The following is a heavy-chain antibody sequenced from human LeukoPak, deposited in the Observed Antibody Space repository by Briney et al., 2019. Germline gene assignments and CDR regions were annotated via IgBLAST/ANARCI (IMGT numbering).Heavy chain of an antibody. V-gene: IGHV1-8*01. J-gene: IGHJ5*02. CDR3: VRDGEGVAISVNYWFDP. CDR1: GYTFTSYD. D-gene: IGHD3-10*01. CDR2: MNPNSGNT. Sequence: ASVKVSCKASGYTFTSYDINWVRQATGQGLEWMGWMNPNSGNTGYAQKFQGRVTMTRNTSISTAYMELRGLRSEDTAVYYCVRDGEGVAISVNYWFDPWGQGTLVTVSS.